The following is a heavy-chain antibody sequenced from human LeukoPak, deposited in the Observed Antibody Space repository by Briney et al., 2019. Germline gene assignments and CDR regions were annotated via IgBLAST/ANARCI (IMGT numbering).Heavy chain of an antibody. CDR2: VTYGEGDK. V-gene: IGHV3-30*18. D-gene: IGHD6-19*01. CDR1: GFTISDNG. J-gene: IGHJ4*02. Sequence: GRSLRLSCAVSGFTISDNGMHWVRQAPGKGLEWVGVVTYGEGDKHNADSVKGRFTISRDNSKNTLYLHMNSLRVEDTAVYYCAEVSGSGWHFDHWGQGTLVTVSS. CDR3: AEVSGSGWHFDH.